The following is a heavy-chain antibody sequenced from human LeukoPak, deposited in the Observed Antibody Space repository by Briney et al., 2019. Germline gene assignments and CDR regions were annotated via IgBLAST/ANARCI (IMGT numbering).Heavy chain of an antibody. CDR1: VFTFSSYG. J-gene: IGHJ5*02. Sequence: GRSLRLSCAASVFTFSSYGMHWVRQAPGKGLEWVAVISYDGSNKYYADSVKGRFAISRDNSKNTLYLQMNSLRAEDTAVYYCAKDREVVVAARRYNWFDPWGQGTLVTVSS. V-gene: IGHV3-30*18. D-gene: IGHD2-15*01. CDR2: ISYDGSNK. CDR3: AKDREVVVAARRYNWFDP.